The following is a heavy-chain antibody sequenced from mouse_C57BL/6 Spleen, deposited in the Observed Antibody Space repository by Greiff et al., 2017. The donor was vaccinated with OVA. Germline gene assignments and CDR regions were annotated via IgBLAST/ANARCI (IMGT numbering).Heavy chain of an antibody. CDR1: GYSFTGYY. V-gene: IGHV1-42*01. Sequence: VQLQQSGPELVKPGASVKISCKASGYSFTGYYMNWVKQSPEKSLEWIGEINPSTGGTTYNQKFKAKATLTVDKSSSTAYMQLKSLTSEDSAVYYCARSGGYDENYFDYWGQGTTLTVSS. CDR2: INPSTGGT. D-gene: IGHD2-2*01. CDR3: ARSGGYDENYFDY. J-gene: IGHJ2*01.